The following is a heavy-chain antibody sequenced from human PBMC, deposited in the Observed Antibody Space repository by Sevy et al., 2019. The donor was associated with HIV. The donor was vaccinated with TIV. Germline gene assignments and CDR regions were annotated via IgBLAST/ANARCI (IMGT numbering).Heavy chain of an antibody. Sequence: GGSLRLSCVTSGFSFSSYSMNWVRQAPGKGLEWVSYISSSSGTIRYADSVKGRLTISRDNAKNSLFLQMNSLRAEDTAVYYCARDDHWAFDYWGHGALVTVSS. CDR1: GFSFSSYS. V-gene: IGHV3-48*01. D-gene: IGHD7-27*01. CDR3: ARDDHWAFDY. CDR2: ISSSSGTI. J-gene: IGHJ4*01.